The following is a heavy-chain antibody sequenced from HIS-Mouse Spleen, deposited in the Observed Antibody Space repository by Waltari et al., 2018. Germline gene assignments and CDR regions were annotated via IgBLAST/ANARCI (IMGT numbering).Heavy chain of an antibody. CDR1: GGSIRSSRYY. J-gene: IGHJ2*01. V-gene: IGHV4-39*07. D-gene: IGHD6-13*01. CDR3: AREIPYSSSWYDWYFDL. CDR2: IYYSGRT. Sequence: QLQLQESGPGLVKPSETLSLTCTVSGGSIRSSRYYGGWIRQPPGKGLEWIGSIYYSGRTYYNPSLKSRVTISVDTSKNQFSLKLSSVTAADTAVYYCAREIPYSSSWYDWYFDLWGRGTLVTVSS.